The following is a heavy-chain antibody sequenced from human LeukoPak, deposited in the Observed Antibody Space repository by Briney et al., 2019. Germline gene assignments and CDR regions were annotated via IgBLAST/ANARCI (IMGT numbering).Heavy chain of an antibody. V-gene: IGHV3-74*01. CDR3: AREKDDHGDPGPLDA. J-gene: IGHJ5*02. CDR1: GFTFGDYA. CDR2: IYNDGSTT. D-gene: IGHD4-17*01. Sequence: GGSLRLSCTASGFTFGDYAMSWFRQAPGKGLVWVARIYNDGSTTNYADSVKGRFTISRDNAANTLFLQMSSLRAEDTAVYYCAREKDDHGDPGPLDAWGQGDLVTVSS.